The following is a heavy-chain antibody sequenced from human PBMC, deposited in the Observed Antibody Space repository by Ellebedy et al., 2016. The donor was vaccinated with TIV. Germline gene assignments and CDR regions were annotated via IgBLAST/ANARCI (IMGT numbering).Heavy chain of an antibody. CDR3: ARVRPGQWLAPSWFDS. V-gene: IGHV4-59*01. CDR2: IYGSGKT. Sequence: SETLSLXCSVSGGSSSSYYWNWIRQPPGKGLEWIGYIYGSGKTNYNPSLKSRVTISLDTSKNQFSLKLYSVTAADTAVYYCARVRPGQWLAPSWFDSWGQGTPVTVSS. D-gene: IGHD6-19*01. CDR1: GGSSSSYY. J-gene: IGHJ5*01.